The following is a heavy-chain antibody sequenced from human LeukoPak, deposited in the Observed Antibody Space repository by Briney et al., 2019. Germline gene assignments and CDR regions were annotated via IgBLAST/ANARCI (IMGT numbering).Heavy chain of an antibody. CDR2: INHSGST. CDR1: GGSFSGYY. Sequence: SETLSLTCAVYGGSFSGYYWSWIRQPPGKGLEWIGEINHSGSTNYNPSLKSRVTISVDTSKSQFSLKLSSVTAADTAVYYCARAVAGVDYWGQGTLVTVSS. V-gene: IGHV4-34*01. J-gene: IGHJ4*02. CDR3: ARAVAGVDY. D-gene: IGHD2-15*01.